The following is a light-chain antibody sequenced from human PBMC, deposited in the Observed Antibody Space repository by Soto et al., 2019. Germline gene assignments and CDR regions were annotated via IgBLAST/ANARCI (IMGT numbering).Light chain of an antibody. CDR3: QQHDSSPWM. CDR2: GAS. J-gene: IGKJ1*01. V-gene: IGKV3-20*01. Sequence: EIVLTQSPGTLSLSPGERATLSCRASQSVSDLAWYQHIPGQTPRLLIYGASNRATGIPDRFSGSGSGTDFTLTISRLEPEDFAVYYCQQHDSSPWMFGQGTKVDIK. CDR1: QSVSD.